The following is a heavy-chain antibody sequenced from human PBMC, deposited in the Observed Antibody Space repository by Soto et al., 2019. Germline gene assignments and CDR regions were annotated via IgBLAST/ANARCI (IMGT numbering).Heavy chain of an antibody. Sequence: GLEWMGRIIPILGIANYAQKFQGRVTITADKSTSTAYMELSSLRSEDTAVYYCASLYCTNGVCYNGYSSSWYYFDNWGQGTLVTVSS. CDR3: ASLYCTNGVCYNGYSSSWYYFDN. D-gene: IGHD2-8*01. J-gene: IGHJ4*02. CDR2: IIPILGIA. V-gene: IGHV1-69*02.